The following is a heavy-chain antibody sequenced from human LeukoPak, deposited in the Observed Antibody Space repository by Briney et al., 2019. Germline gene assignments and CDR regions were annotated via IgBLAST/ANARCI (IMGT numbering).Heavy chain of an antibody. CDR3: ARGGNYYDSSGYYVTLDY. CDR2: IYTSGST. Sequence: SETLSLTCTVSGGSISSYYWSWIRQPAGKGLGWIGRIYTSGSTNYNPSLKSRVTMSVDTSKNQFSLKLSSVTAADTAVYYCARGGNYYDSSGYYVTLDYWGQGTLVTVSS. D-gene: IGHD3-22*01. V-gene: IGHV4-4*07. J-gene: IGHJ4*02. CDR1: GGSISSYY.